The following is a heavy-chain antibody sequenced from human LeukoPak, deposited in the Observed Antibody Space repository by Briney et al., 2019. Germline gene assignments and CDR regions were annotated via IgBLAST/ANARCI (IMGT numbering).Heavy chain of an antibody. CDR1: GGSIKSYY. V-gene: IGHV4-59*01. D-gene: IGHD4-17*01. Sequence: KPSETLSLTCTVSGGSIKSYYWSWIRQPPGKGLEWIGYIYYSGSTNYNPSLKSRVTISVDTSKNQFSLKLSSVTAADTAVYYCASSTQDDYGDNNWFDPWGQGTLVTVSS. J-gene: IGHJ5*02. CDR3: ASSTQDDYGDNNWFDP. CDR2: IYYSGST.